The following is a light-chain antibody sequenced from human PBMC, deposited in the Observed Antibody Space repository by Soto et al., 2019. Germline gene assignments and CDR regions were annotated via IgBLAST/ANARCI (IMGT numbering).Light chain of an antibody. Sequence: DIPMTLSPSTLSASVRDRVTITCRASQSISNSLARYQQRPGKAPKLLIYKASSLETGVPSRFSGSGSGTEFTLTISSLQPDDFATYYCQQYNSDWNTFGQGTKLEIK. J-gene: IGKJ2*01. CDR2: KAS. CDR3: QQYNSDWNT. V-gene: IGKV1-5*03. CDR1: QSISNS.